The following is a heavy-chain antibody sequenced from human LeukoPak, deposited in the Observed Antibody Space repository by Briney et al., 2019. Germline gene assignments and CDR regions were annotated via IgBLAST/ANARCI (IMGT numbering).Heavy chain of an antibody. Sequence: GGSLRLSCAASGFTFSSYGMHWVRQAPGKGLEWVAVILYDGSNKYYADSVKGRFTISRDNSKNTLYLQMNSLRAEDTAVYYCAKVPYYYDSSGYWDAFDIWGQGTMVTVSS. V-gene: IGHV3-30*18. CDR3: AKVPYYYDSSGYWDAFDI. CDR2: ILYDGSNK. CDR1: GFTFSSYG. D-gene: IGHD3-22*01. J-gene: IGHJ3*02.